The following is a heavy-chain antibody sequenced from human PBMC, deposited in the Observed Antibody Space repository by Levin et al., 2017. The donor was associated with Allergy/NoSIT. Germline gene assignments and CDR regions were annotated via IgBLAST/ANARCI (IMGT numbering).Heavy chain of an antibody. J-gene: IGHJ4*02. CDR2: IKQDGSEQ. V-gene: IGHV3-7*01. D-gene: IGHD3-10*01. CDR3: ARFGPNFGELLSANLDY. CDR1: GFTFSTYW. Sequence: SGESLKISCAAAGFTFSTYWMTWVRQAPGKGLEWVATIKQDGSEQYYVDSVKGRFTIYRDNAKNSLFLQMNSLRVGDTAVYFCARFGPNFGELLSANLDYWGQGTLVTVSS.